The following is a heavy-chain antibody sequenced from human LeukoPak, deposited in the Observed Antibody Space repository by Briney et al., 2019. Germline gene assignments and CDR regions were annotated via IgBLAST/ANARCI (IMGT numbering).Heavy chain of an antibody. Sequence: SETLSLTCTVSVGSISSYYWSWIRQPAGKGLEGIVRIYTSGSTNYNPSLKRRVTISADTSKNQFSMKLSSVTAADTAVYYCARDRDYDILTGAYYYMDVWGKGTTVTISS. V-gene: IGHV4-4*07. J-gene: IGHJ6*03. D-gene: IGHD3-9*01. CDR2: IYTSGST. CDR1: VGSISSYY. CDR3: ARDRDYDILTGAYYYMDV.